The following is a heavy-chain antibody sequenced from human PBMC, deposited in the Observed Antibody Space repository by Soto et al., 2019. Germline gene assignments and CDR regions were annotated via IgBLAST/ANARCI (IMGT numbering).Heavy chain of an antibody. V-gene: IGHV3-21*01. D-gene: IGHD3-16*02. J-gene: IGHJ6*02. Sequence: EVQLVESGGGLVKPGGSLRLSCAASGFTFSSYSMNWVRQAPGKGLEWVSSISSSSSYIYYADSVKGRFTISRDNAKXSXYLXXNXXXXXXXXXXXXXXAXRRYPHGMDVWGQGTTVTVSS. CDR3: XXAXRRYPHGMDV. CDR1: GFTFSSYS. CDR2: ISSSSSYI.